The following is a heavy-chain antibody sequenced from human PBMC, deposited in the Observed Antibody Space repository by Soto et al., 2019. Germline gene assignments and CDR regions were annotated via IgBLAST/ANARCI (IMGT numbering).Heavy chain of an antibody. D-gene: IGHD3-22*01. CDR1: GFTFGDYA. V-gene: IGHV3-49*03. CDR2: IRSKAYGGTT. CDR3: TRVDSYDSSGYYYDAFDI. J-gene: IGHJ3*02. Sequence: GGSLRLSCTASGFTFGDYAMSWFRQAPGKGLEWVGFIRSKAYGGTTEYAASVKGRFTISRDDSKSIAYLQMNSLKTEDTAVYYCTRVDSYDSSGYYYDAFDIWGQGTMVTVSS.